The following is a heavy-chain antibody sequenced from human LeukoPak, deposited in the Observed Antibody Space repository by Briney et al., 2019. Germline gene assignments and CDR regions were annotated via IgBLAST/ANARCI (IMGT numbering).Heavy chain of an antibody. J-gene: IGHJ4*02. CDR1: GFTLSHYW. CDR2: IEKDGSEA. D-gene: IGHD3-9*01. CDR3: ARPYYGILTGYTNYFDY. V-gene: IGHV3-7*01. Sequence: GGSLRLSCTASGFTLSHYWMTWVRQAPGKGLEWVAKIEKDGSEAYYVDSVKGRFTISRDNAKNSLYLQMNSLRAEDTAVYYCARPYYGILTGYTNYFDYWGQGTLVTVSS.